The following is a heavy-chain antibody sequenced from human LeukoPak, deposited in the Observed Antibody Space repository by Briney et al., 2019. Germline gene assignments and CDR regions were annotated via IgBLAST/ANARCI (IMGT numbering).Heavy chain of an antibody. CDR1: GGSFSGYY. D-gene: IGHD4-17*01. CDR3: ARETTTVIYFDY. J-gene: IGHJ4*02. CDR2: INHSGST. V-gene: IGHV4-34*01. Sequence: SETLSLTCAVYGGSFSGYYWSWIRQPPGKGLEWIGEINHSGSTNYNPSLKSRVTISVDTSKNQFSLELSSVTAADTAVYYCARETTTVIYFDYWGQGTLVTVSS.